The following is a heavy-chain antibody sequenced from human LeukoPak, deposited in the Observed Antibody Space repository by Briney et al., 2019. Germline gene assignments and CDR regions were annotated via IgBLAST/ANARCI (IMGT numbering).Heavy chain of an antibody. Sequence: GGSLRLSCVASGFTFSSYYMTWVRQAPGKGLEWVSAISPGGGTTFYADSVRGRFTISRDKSKNTLYLQMNSLRDEDTAIYYCAKGLPGYCSSTSCLGGFDYWGQGALVTVSS. CDR1: GFTFSSYY. D-gene: IGHD2-2*01. CDR3: AKGLPGYCSSTSCLGGFDY. V-gene: IGHV3-23*01. CDR2: ISPGGGTT. J-gene: IGHJ4*02.